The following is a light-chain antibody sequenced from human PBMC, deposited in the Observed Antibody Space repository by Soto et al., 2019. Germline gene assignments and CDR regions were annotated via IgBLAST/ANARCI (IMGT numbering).Light chain of an antibody. CDR1: QSVSTY. Sequence: EIVLTQSPATLSLSPGERATLSCRASQSVSTYLAWYQQKPGQAPRLLIYDASNRATGIPARFSGSGSGTDFSLTISSLEHEDLAVYYCQQRSNWPLTFGGGTKVEI. CDR3: QQRSNWPLT. J-gene: IGKJ4*01. CDR2: DAS. V-gene: IGKV3-11*01.